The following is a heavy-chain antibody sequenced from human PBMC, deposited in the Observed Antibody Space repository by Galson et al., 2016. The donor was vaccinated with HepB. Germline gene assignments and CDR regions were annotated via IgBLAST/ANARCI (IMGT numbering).Heavy chain of an antibody. V-gene: IGHV3-23*01. J-gene: IGHJ4*02. CDR3: AKDGSVPIWFGESIPVDY. D-gene: IGHD3-10*01. CDR2: VSDSGGTT. CDR1: GFTFSSSA. Sequence: CAASGFTFSSSAMTWVRQAPGKGLEWDSSVSDSGGTTYHADSVKGRFTISRDNSKNTVYLQMNSLRAEDTAVYYCAKDGSVPIWFGESIPVDYWGQGTLITVSS.